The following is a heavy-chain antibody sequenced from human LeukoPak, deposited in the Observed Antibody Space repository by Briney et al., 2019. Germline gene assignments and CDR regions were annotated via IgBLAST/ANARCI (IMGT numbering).Heavy chain of an antibody. Sequence: ASVKVSCKASGYTFTGYYMHWVRQAPGQGLEWMGWINPNSGGTNYAQKFQGRVTMTRDTSISTAYMELSRPRSDDTAVYYCARGETVGAIGVYYYYYYMDVWGKGTTVTVSS. CDR3: ARGETVGAIGVYYYYYYMDV. J-gene: IGHJ6*03. CDR1: GYTFTGYY. V-gene: IGHV1-2*02. D-gene: IGHD1-26*01. CDR2: INPNSGGT.